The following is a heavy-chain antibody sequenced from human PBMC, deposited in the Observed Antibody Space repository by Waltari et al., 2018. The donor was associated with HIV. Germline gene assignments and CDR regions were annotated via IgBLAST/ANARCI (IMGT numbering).Heavy chain of an antibody. J-gene: IGHJ6*02. V-gene: IGHV3-74*01. CDR2: IKSDGRTI. CDR3: ARGQYYSMDV. Sequence: EVQLVESGGGLVQPGGSLRLSCSASGFTFSSYWMHWVRQAPGKGVVWVSGIKSDGRTIRYADSVKGRFTISRDNAKNTLYLQMNSLRAEDTALYYCARGQYYSMDVWGQGTTVTVSS. D-gene: IGHD3-10*01. CDR1: GFTFSSYW.